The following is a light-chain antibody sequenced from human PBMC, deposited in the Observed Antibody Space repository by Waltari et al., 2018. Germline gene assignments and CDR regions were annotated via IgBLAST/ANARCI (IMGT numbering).Light chain of an antibody. Sequence: QLVLTQSPSASASLGASVKLTCTLSSGHSSNIIAWHQQQPEQGPRYLMKVNSDGSHSKGDEIPDRFSGASSGAERYLTISSLQSEDGADYYCQTGGHGTWVFGGGTKLTVL. CDR2: VNSDGSH. CDR3: QTGGHGTWV. CDR1: SGHSSNI. J-gene: IGLJ3*02. V-gene: IGLV4-69*01.